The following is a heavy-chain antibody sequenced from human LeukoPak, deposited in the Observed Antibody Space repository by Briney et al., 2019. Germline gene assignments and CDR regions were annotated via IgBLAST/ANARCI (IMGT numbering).Heavy chain of an antibody. Sequence: SETLSLTCTVSGGSISSYYWSWIRQPPGKGLEWIGYIYYSGSTNYSPSLKSRVTISVDTSKNQFSLKLSSVTAADTAVYYCARHSGSYYVWFDPWGQGTLVTVSS. CDR2: IYYSGST. CDR1: GGSISSYY. V-gene: IGHV4-59*08. D-gene: IGHD1-26*01. CDR3: ARHSGSYYVWFDP. J-gene: IGHJ5*02.